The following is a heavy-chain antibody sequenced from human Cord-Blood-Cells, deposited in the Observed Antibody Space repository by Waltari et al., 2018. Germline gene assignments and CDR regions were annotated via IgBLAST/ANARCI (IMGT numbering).Heavy chain of an antibody. CDR3: ARQGNNWFDP. D-gene: IGHD3-10*01. CDR2: IYYSGST. Sequence: QLQLQESGPGLVKPSETLSLTCTLSGGSISSSRYYWGWIRQPPGKGLEWIGSIYYSGSTYYNPSLKSRVTISVDTSKNQFSLKLSSVTAADTAVYYCARQGNNWFDPWGQGTLVTVSS. CDR1: GGSISSSRYY. J-gene: IGHJ5*02. V-gene: IGHV4-39*01.